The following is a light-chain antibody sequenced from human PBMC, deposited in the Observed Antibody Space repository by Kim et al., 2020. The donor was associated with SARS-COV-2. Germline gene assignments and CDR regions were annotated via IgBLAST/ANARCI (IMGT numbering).Light chain of an antibody. CDR3: QQYDILPLT. J-gene: IGKJ5*01. Sequence: DIQMTQSPSSLSASVGDTVTITCRASQDIANYLAWHQQKPGKAPKSLMYAASTLENGVPSRFSGSGSGTDFTLTINSVQPEDFATYYSQQYDILPLTFGQGTRREIK. V-gene: IGKV1-16*01. CDR2: AAS. CDR1: QDIANY.